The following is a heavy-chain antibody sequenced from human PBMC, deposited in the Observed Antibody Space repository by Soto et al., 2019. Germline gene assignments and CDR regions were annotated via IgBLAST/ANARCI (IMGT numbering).Heavy chain of an antibody. CDR2: IIPIFGTT. V-gene: IGHV1-69*01. D-gene: IGHD2-2*01. J-gene: IGHJ6*02. CDR3: ARIYCSSTSCRRDLYYYGMDV. CDR1: GGTFSSYA. Sequence: QVQLVQSGAEVKKPGSSVKVSCKASGGTFSSYAISWVRQAPGQGLEWMGGIIPIFGTTNYAQKFQGRVTITADEATSTAYMELSSLRSEDTAVYYCARIYCSSTSCRRDLYYYGMDVWGQGTTVTVSS.